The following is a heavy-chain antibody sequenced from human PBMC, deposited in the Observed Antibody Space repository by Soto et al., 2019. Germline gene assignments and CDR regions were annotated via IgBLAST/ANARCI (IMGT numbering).Heavy chain of an antibody. V-gene: IGHV4-38-2*01. Sequence: SETLSLTCAVSGYSISSGYYWGWIRQPPGKGLEWIGSIYHSGSTYYNPSLKSRVTISVDTSKNQFSLKLSSVTAADTAVYYCARHIAAAATGYWGQGTLVT. CDR2: IYHSGST. J-gene: IGHJ4*02. CDR1: GYSISSGYY. D-gene: IGHD6-13*01. CDR3: ARHIAAAATGY.